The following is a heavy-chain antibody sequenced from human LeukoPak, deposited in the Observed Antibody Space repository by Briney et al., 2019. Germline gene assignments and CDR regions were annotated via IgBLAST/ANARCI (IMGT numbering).Heavy chain of an antibody. Sequence: SETLSLTCTVSGGSISSGDYYWSWIRQHPGKGLEWIGYIYYSGSTYYNPSLKSRVTISVDTSKNQFSLKLSSVTAADTAVYYCARELRGAFDIWGQGTMVTVSS. J-gene: IGHJ3*02. V-gene: IGHV4-31*03. CDR3: ARELRGAFDI. CDR2: IYYSGST. CDR1: GGSISSGDYY. D-gene: IGHD5-12*01.